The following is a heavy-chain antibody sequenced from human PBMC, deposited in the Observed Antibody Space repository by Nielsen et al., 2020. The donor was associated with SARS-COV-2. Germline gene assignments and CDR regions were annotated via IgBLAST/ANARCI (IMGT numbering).Heavy chain of an antibody. J-gene: IGHJ4*02. CDR3: ARGGMATIWIY. V-gene: IGHV4-39*07. Sequence: SETLSLTCTVSGGSISSSSYYWGWIRQPPGKGLEWIGSIYYSGSTNYNPSLKSRVTISVDTSKNQFSLKLSSVTAADTAVYYCARGGMATIWIYWGQGTLVTVSS. D-gene: IGHD5-24*01. CDR1: GGSISSSSYY. CDR2: IYYSGST.